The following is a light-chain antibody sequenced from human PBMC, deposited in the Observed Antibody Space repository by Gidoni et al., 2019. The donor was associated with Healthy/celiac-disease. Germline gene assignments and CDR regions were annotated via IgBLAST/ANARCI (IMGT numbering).Light chain of an antibody. V-gene: IGKV3-11*01. CDR3: QQRSNWPRT. CDR1: QSVSSY. Sequence: IVLTQSPATLSLSPGERATLSCRASQSVSSYLAWYQQKPGQAPRLLIYDASNRATGIPARFSGSGCGTDFTLTISSLEPEDFAVYYCQQRSNWPRTFGQGTKVEIK. J-gene: IGKJ1*01. CDR2: DAS.